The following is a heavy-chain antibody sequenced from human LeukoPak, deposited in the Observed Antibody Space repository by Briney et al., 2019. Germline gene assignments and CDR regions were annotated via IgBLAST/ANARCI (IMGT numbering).Heavy chain of an antibody. D-gene: IGHD5-24*01. CDR2: INGGGAGT. CDR1: GFTFSSYA. J-gene: IGHJ4*02. CDR3: AKMAAPGNFDY. V-gene: IGHV3-23*01. Sequence: PGGSLRLSCAASGFTFSSYAMSWVRQAPGKGLEWVSAINGGGAGTYYADSVKGRFTISRDNSKNTLYLQMNSLRGEDTAVYYCAKMAAPGNFDYWGQGTLVTVSS.